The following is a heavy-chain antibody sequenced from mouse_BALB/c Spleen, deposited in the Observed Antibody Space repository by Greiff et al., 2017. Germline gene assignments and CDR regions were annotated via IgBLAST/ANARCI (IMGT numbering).Heavy chain of an antibody. D-gene: IGHD1-1*02. CDR2: IRNKANGYTT. CDR3: ARVHMVHYYAMDY. Sequence: EVKLVESGGGLVQPGGSLRLSCATSGFTFTDYYMSWVRQPPGKALEWLGFIRNKANGYTTEYSASVKGRFTISRDNSQSILYLQMNTLRAEDSATYYCARVHMVHYYAMDYWGQGTSVTVSS. J-gene: IGHJ4*01. V-gene: IGHV7-3*02. CDR1: GFTFTDYY.